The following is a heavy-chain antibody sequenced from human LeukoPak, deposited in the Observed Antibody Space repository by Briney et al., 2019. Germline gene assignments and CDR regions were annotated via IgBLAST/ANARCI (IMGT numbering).Heavy chain of an antibody. CDR2: ISYDGSNK. D-gene: IGHD3-10*01. V-gene: IGHV3-30*04. Sequence: GGSLRLSCAASGFTVSSYAMHWVRQAPGKGLEWVAVISYDGSNKYYADSVKGRFTISRDNSKNTLYLQMNSLRAEDTAVYYCARGLEGNYYGSGSYFNWFDPWGQGTLVTVSS. CDR3: ARGLEGNYYGSGSYFNWFDP. CDR1: GFTVSSYA. J-gene: IGHJ5*02.